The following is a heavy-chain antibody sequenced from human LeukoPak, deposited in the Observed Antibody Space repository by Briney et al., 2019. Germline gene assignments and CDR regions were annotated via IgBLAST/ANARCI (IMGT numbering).Heavy chain of an antibody. CDR3: ARARDYYDTYYFDY. CDR2: IWYDGSNK. D-gene: IGHD3-22*01. CDR1: GFTFSSYG. J-gene: IGHJ4*02. V-gene: IGHV3-33*01. Sequence: GGSLRLSCAASGFTFSSYGMHWVRQAPGKGLEWVAFIWYDGSNKYYADSVKGRFTISRDNAKNSLYLQMNSLRAEDTAVYYCARARDYYDTYYFDYWGQGTLVTVSS.